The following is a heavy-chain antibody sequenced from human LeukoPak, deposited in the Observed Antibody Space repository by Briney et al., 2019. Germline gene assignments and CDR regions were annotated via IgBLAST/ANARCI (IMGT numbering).Heavy chain of an antibody. CDR2: IKEDGSIK. D-gene: IGHD5/OR15-5a*01. CDR3: ASFGILVSWGAFDI. Sequence: GGSLRLSCAAAEFTFSNNWMSWVRQAPGKGPEWVASIKEDGSIKYYVDSVKGRFTISRDNAKNSLYLQMSSLRAEDTAVYYCASFGILVSWGAFDIWGQGTMVTVSS. V-gene: IGHV3-7*01. J-gene: IGHJ3*02. CDR1: EFTFSNNW.